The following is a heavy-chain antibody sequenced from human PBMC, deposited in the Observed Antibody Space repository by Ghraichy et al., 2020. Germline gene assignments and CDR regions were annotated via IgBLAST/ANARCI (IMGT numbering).Heavy chain of an antibody. J-gene: IGHJ4*02. CDR2: IKSKTDGGTT. CDR1: GFTFSNAW. D-gene: IGHD1-26*01. CDR3: TTDRYSGSYLIY. V-gene: IGHV3-15*01. Sequence: GGSLRLSCAASGFTFSNAWMSWVRQAPGKGLEWVCRIKSKTDGGTTDYAAPVKGRFTISRDDSKNTLYLQMNSLKTEDTAVYYCTTDRYSGSYLIYWGQGTLVTVSS.